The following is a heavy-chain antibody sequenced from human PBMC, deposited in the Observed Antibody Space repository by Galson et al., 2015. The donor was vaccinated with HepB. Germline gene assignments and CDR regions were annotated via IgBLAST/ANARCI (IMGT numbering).Heavy chain of an antibody. CDR1: GGSISSGDYY. D-gene: IGHD3-16*01. Sequence: TLSLTCTVSGGSISSGDYYWSWIRQPPGKGLEWIGHIYYSGSTYYNPSHKSRVTISVDTSKNQFSLKLSSVTAADTAVYYCARRSQMGDMITFGGIMNPFGYWGQGTLVTVSS. CDR2: IYYSGST. J-gene: IGHJ4*02. V-gene: IGHV4-30-4*01. CDR3: ARRSQMGDMITFGGIMNPFGY.